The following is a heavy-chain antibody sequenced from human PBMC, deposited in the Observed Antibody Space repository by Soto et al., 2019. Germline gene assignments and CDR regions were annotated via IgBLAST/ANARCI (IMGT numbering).Heavy chain of an antibody. CDR3: TRDSWFRLIRCFDY. CDR2: ISVYNRNT. D-gene: IGHD3-10*01. J-gene: IGHJ4*02. Sequence: QVQLVQSGAEVKKPGASVKVSCKASGYTFSNYDISWVRQAPGQGLEWMGWISVYNRNTKYAQKLQGRVTMTTDTSTGTAYMELRSLTYDDTAAYYCTRDSWFRLIRCFDYWGQGTLVTVSS. V-gene: IGHV1-18*04. CDR1: GYTFSNYD.